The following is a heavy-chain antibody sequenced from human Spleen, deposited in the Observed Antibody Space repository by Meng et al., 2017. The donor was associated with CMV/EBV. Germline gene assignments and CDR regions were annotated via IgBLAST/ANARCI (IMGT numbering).Heavy chain of an antibody. CDR1: GGSFSGYY. D-gene: IGHD3-10*01. CDR2: INHSGST. CDR3: ARVLHYLWSGPRLDH. V-gene: IGHV4-34*01. Sequence: GSLRLSCAVYGGSFSGYYWSWIRQPPGKGLEWIGEINHSGSTNYNPSLKSRVFISVDSSKDQFSLTLTSVTAADTAVYFCARVLHYLWSGPRLDHWGQGTQVTVSS. J-gene: IGHJ4*02.